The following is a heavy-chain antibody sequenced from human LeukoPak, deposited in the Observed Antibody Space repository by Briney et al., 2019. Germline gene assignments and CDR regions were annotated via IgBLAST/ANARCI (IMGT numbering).Heavy chain of an antibody. D-gene: IGHD3-3*01. CDR2: ISRGGNTI. Sequence: GGSLRLSCAASGFTFSDNYMSWIRQAPGKGLEWISYISRGGNTIYYADSVKGRFTISRDNAKNSLYLQMDSLRAEDTAVHYCARPLGGYYIDCWGQGTLVTVSS. CDR1: GFTFSDNY. V-gene: IGHV3-11*01. CDR3: ARPLGGYYIDC. J-gene: IGHJ4*02.